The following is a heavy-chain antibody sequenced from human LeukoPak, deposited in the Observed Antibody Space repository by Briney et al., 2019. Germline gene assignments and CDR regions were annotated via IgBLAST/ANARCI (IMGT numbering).Heavy chain of an antibody. CDR1: GSIVSHNY. Sequence: AGGSLRLSCAASGSIVSHNYMTWVRQAPGKGLEWISVIYIDGTTYYADSVKGRFTISRDNAKNSLYLQMNSLRAEDTAVYYCARDVLRYFDWHIGGQGTLVTVSS. V-gene: IGHV3-53*01. D-gene: IGHD3-9*01. J-gene: IGHJ4*02. CDR3: ARDVLRYFDWHI. CDR2: IYIDGTT.